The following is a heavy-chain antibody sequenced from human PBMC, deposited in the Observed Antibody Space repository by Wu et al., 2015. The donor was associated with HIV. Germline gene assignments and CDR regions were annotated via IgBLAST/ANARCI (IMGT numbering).Heavy chain of an antibody. CDR3: ATGVYYDSSGYPDAFDI. Sequence: QVQLVQSGAEVKKPGASVKVSCKASGYTFTSYDINWVRQATGQGLEWMGWMNPNSGNTGYAQKFQGRVTMTRNTSISTAYMELSSLRSEDTAVYYCATGVYYDSSGYPDAFDIWGQGTMVTVSS. CDR2: MNPNSGNT. J-gene: IGHJ3*02. CDR1: GYTFTSYD. V-gene: IGHV1-8*01. D-gene: IGHD3-22*01.